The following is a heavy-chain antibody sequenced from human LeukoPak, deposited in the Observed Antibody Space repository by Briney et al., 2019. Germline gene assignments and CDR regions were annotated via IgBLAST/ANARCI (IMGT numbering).Heavy chain of an antibody. Sequence: GGSLRLSCAASGFTFSSYAMYWVRQAPGKGLEWVSGIFGSGGSTHYADSVKGRFTISRDNSKNTVYLQMNSLRAEDTAVYYCARCRAVDYTRSHYYYYYMDVWGKGTTVTVSS. D-gene: IGHD4-11*01. CDR3: ARCRAVDYTRSHYYYYYMDV. CDR1: GFTFSSYA. CDR2: IFGSGGST. J-gene: IGHJ6*03. V-gene: IGHV3-23*01.